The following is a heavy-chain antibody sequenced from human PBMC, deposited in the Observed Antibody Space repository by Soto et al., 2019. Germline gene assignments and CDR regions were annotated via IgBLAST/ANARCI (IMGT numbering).Heavy chain of an antibody. Sequence: SETLSLTCTVSGGSISSYYWSWIRQPPGKGLEWIGYIYYSGSTNYNPSLKSRVTISVDTSKNQFSLKLSSVTAADTAVYYCARDRQFGDLGAFDIWGQGTMVTVSS. CDR1: GGSISSYY. V-gene: IGHV4-59*01. CDR2: IYYSGST. D-gene: IGHD1-26*01. CDR3: ARDRQFGDLGAFDI. J-gene: IGHJ3*02.